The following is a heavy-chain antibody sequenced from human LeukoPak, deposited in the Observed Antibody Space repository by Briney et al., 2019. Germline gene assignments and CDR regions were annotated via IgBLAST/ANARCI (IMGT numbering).Heavy chain of an antibody. J-gene: IGHJ5*02. CDR1: GGSISSYY. CDR3: ARDLRYCSGGSCHRRFDP. D-gene: IGHD2-15*01. Sequence: SETLSLTCTVSGGSISSYYWSWIRQPPGRGLEWIGYIYYSGSTNYNPSLKSRVTISVDTSKNQFSLKLSSVTAADTAVYYCARDLRYCSGGSCHRRFDPWGQGTLVTVSS. V-gene: IGHV4-59*01. CDR2: IYYSGST.